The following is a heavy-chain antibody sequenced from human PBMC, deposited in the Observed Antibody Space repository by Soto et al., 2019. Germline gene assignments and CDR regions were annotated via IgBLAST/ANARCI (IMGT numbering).Heavy chain of an antibody. D-gene: IGHD3-22*01. CDR3: AKVLYYDSSGSFYYYYYGMDV. CDR2: ISYDGSNK. CDR1: VFTVISYG. V-gene: IGHV3-30*18. Sequence: GSLRLSGAASVFTVISYGMHWVRQAPGKGLEWVAVISYDGSNKYYADSVKGRFTISRDNSKNTLYLQMNSLRAEDTAVYYCAKVLYYDSSGSFYYYYYGMDVWGQGTTVTVSS. J-gene: IGHJ6*02.